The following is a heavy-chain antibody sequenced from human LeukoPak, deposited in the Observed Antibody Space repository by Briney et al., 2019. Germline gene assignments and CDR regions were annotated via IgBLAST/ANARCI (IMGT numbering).Heavy chain of an antibody. D-gene: IGHD4-23*01. J-gene: IGHJ3*02. CDR1: GDSISSSSYY. CDR2: IYYSGST. V-gene: IGHV4-39*07. Sequence: PSETLSLTCTVSGDSISSSSYYWGWIRQPPGKELEWIGSIYYSGSTYYNPSLNSRVAISVDTSKNQFSLKLSSVTAADTAVYYCARDYLGGNPDAFDIWGQGTMVTVSS. CDR3: ARDYLGGNPDAFDI.